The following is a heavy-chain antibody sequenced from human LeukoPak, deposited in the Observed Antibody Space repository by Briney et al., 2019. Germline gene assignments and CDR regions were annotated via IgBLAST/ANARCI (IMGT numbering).Heavy chain of an antibody. D-gene: IGHD5-24*01. J-gene: IGHJ4*02. CDR1: GFPLSRSA. CDR3: AKSGYNRFDY. CDR2: ISGSGSGGST. Sequence: GGSLRLSCTASGFPLSRSAMNWVRKAPGTGLERDSNISGSGSGGSTYYADSVKGRFTISRDNSKNTLYLQMNSLRAEDTAVYYWAKSGYNRFDYWGQGTLVTVSS. V-gene: IGHV3-23*01.